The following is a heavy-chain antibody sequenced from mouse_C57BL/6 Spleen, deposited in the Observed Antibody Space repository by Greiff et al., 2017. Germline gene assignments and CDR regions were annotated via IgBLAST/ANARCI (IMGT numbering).Heavy chain of an antibody. V-gene: IGHV1-61*01. J-gene: IGHJ2*01. Sequence: VQLQQSGAELVRPGSSVKLSCTASGYTFTNYWMDWVKQRPGQGLEWIGYIYPYDSDTHYNKKFKDKATLTVDKSSSPAYMQLSRLTSEDSAVYYCARLGDYDEGYVAVGDWGQGTTLTVSS. D-gene: IGHD2-4*01. CDR1: GYTFTNYW. CDR3: ARLGDYDEGYVAVGD. CDR2: IYPYDSDT.